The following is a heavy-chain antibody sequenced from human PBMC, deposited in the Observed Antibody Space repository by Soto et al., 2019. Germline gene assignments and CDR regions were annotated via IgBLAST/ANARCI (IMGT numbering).Heavy chain of an antibody. CDR2: IKQDGSEK. CDR3: SRGSSSSYSYDYAIDV. V-gene: IGHV3-7*03. CDR1: GFTFSSYW. Sequence: GGSLRLSCAASGFTFSSYWMSWVRQAPGKGLEWVANIKQDGSEKYYVDSVKGRFTISRDNAKNSLYLQMNSLRAEDTSVYYCSRGSSSSYSYDYAIDVSRQGCTVTFSS. J-gene: IGHJ6*02. D-gene: IGHD6-13*01.